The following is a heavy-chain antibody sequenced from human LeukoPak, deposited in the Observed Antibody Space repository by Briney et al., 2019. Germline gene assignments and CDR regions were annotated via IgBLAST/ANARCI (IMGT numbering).Heavy chain of an antibody. Sequence: GGSLRLSCAASGFTFSSYAMHWVRQAPGKGLEWVAVISYDGSNKYYADSVKGRFTISRDNSKNTLYLQMNSLRAEDTAVYYCARELLSAFDIWGQGTMVTVSS. J-gene: IGHJ3*02. CDR1: GFTFSSYA. D-gene: IGHD2-21*01. CDR2: ISYDGSNK. V-gene: IGHV3-30*04. CDR3: ARELLSAFDI.